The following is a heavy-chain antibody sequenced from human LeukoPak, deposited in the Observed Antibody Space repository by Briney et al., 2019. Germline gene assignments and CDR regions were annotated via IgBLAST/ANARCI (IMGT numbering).Heavy chain of an antibody. J-gene: IGHJ1*01. Sequence: PGGSLRLSCAASGFTLSDYYMSWIRQAPGKGLEWVVFIRSKAYGGTTEYAASVKGRFTISRDDSKSIAYLQMNSLNTEDTAVYYCTRAYCGGDCYFQHWGQGTLVTVSS. CDR3: TRAYCGGDCYFQH. D-gene: IGHD2-21*02. CDR1: GFTLSDYY. CDR2: IRSKAYGGTT. V-gene: IGHV3-49*03.